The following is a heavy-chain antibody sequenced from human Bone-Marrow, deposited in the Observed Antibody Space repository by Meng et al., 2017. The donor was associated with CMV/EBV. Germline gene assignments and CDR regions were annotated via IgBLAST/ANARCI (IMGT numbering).Heavy chain of an antibody. CDR3: AKGLRDD. J-gene: IGHJ4*02. Sequence: GESLKISCAASGFTFSYYWMSWVRQAPGKGLEWVANIKQDGSEKYYVDSVKGRFTISRDNAKNSLYLRINSLRAEDTALYYCAKGLRDDWGQGTLVTVSS. V-gene: IGHV3-7*03. CDR1: GFTFSYYW. CDR2: IKQDGSEK.